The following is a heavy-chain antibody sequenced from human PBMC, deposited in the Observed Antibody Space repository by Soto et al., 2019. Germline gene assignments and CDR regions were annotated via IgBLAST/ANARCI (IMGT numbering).Heavy chain of an antibody. Sequence: SLRLSCAASGFTFSSYAMSWVRQAPGKGLEWVSAISGSGGSTYYADSVKGRFTISRDNSKNTLYLQMNSLRAEDTAVYYCARERTMVRGVIVPYYFDYWGQGTLVTVSS. D-gene: IGHD3-10*01. J-gene: IGHJ4*02. CDR1: GFTFSSYA. V-gene: IGHV3-23*01. CDR2: ISGSGGST. CDR3: ARERTMVRGVIVPYYFDY.